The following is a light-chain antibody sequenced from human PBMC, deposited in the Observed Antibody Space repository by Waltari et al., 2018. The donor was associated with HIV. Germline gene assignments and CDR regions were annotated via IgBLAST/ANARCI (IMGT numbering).Light chain of an antibody. CDR2: AVS. J-gene: IGLJ1*01. V-gene: IGLV2-14*03. CDR3: SSYTSTSTVYV. CDR1: SSDVGGYNS. Sequence: QSALTQPASVSGSPGQSITISCTGTSSDVGGYNSVSWYQLHPGKAPKLMIYAVSNRTSGVSKRFSGSKSDNTASLTISGLQAEDEADYYCSSYTSTSTVYVFGTGTEVTVL.